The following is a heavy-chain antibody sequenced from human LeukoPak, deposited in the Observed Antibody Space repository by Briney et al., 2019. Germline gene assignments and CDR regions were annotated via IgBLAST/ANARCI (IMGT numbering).Heavy chain of an antibody. CDR2: MNPNSGNT. CDR1: GYTFTSYD. CDR3: TTVMAFDI. Sequence: GASVKVSCKASGYTFTSYDINLVRQATGQGLEWMGWMNPNSGNTGYAQKFQGRVTITRNTSISTAYMEMSSLRSENTAVYYCTTVMAFDIWGQGKMVTVSS. V-gene: IGHV1-8*03. J-gene: IGHJ3*02. D-gene: IGHD2-8*01.